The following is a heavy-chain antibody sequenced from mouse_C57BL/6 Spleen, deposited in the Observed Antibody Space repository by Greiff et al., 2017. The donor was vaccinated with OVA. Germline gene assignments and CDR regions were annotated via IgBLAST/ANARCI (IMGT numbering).Heavy chain of an antibody. D-gene: IGHD2-1*01. V-gene: IGHV5-9-1*02. CDR2: ISSGGDYI. CDR3: TRVPRRYGNYFDY. J-gene: IGHJ2*01. CDR1: GFTFSSYA. Sequence: EVKLMESGEGLVKPGGSLKLSCAASGFTFSSYAMSWVRQTPEKRLEWVAYISSGGDYIYYADTVKGRFTIYRDNARNTLYLQMSSLKSVDTAMYYCTRVPRRYGNYFDYWGQGTTLTVSS.